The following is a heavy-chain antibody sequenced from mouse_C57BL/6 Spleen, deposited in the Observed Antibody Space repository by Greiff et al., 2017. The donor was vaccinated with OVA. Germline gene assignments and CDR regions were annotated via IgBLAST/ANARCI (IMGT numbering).Heavy chain of an antibody. V-gene: IGHV1-62-3*01. CDR3: ARRGVADYYAMDY. J-gene: IGHJ4*01. D-gene: IGHD1-1*01. CDR1: GYTFTSYW. CDR2: IDPNRGGT. Sequence: QVQLQQPGAELVKPGASVKLSCKASGYTFTSYWMHWVKQRPGRGLAWIGRIDPNRGGTKYNEKFKSKATLTVDKPSSTAYMQLSSLTSEDSAVYFCARRGVADYYAMDYWGQGTSVTVSS.